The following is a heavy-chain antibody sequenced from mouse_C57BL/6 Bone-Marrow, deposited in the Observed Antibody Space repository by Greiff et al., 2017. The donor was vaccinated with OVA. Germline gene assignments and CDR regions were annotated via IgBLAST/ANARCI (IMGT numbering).Heavy chain of an antibody. CDR2: ISGGGGNT. D-gene: IGHD2-4*01. CDR3: ASPYDYDGVFFAY. J-gene: IGHJ3*01. CDR1: GFTFSSYT. V-gene: IGHV5-9*01. Sequence: EVQGVESGGGLVKPGGSLKLSCAASGFTFSSYTMSWVRQTPEKRLEWVATISGGGGNTYYPDSVKGRFTISRDNAKNTLYLQRSSLRSEDTALYDCASPYDYDGVFFAYWGQGTLVTVSA.